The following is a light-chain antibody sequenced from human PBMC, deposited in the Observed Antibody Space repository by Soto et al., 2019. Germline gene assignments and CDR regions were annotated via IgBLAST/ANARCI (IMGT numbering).Light chain of an antibody. V-gene: IGKV3-11*01. J-gene: IGKJ1*01. CDR3: QQRSHWPPWT. CDR2: DAS. CDR1: QSVSTY. Sequence: EIVLTQSPATLSLSPGERATLSCRASQSVSTYLAWYQQKPGQAPRLLIYDASNRATGIPARFSGSGSGTDFTLTVSSLESEDFAVYYCQQRSHWPPWTFGQGTKVEL.